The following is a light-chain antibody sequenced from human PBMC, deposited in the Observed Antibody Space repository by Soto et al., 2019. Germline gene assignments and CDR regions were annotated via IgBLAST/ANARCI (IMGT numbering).Light chain of an antibody. J-gene: IGKJ1*01. CDR3: QQYNDWPRT. V-gene: IGKV3-15*01. Sequence: EIVMTQSPATLSVSPGETASLSCRASQSAGNFLAWYQQKPGQAPRLLMYGASTRATGIPARFSGSGSGTEFTLTISSLQSEDFAVYYCQQYNDWPRTFGQGTKVDIK. CDR2: GAS. CDR1: QSAGNF.